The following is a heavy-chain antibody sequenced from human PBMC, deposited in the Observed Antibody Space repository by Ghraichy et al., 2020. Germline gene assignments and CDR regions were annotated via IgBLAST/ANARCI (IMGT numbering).Heavy chain of an antibody. CDR1: GGSFSGYY. CDR2: INHSGRT. D-gene: IGHD4-17*01. J-gene: IGHJ6*02. V-gene: IGHV4-34*01. CDR3: ARGEMTTVTRGHYYGMDV. Sequence: SETLSLTCAVYGGSFSGYYWSWIRQPPGKGLEWIGEINHSGRTNYNPSLKRRVTISVDTSKNQFSLKLSSVTAADTAVYYCARGEMTTVTRGHYYGMDVWGQGTTVTVSS.